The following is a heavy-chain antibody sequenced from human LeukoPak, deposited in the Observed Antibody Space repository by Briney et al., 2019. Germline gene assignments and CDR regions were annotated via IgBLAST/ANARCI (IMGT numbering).Heavy chain of an antibody. V-gene: IGHV4-34*01. CDR1: GGSFSGYY. CDR3: ARGQFAGYDSSGYYPPRALYYFDY. D-gene: IGHD3-22*01. J-gene: IGHJ4*02. Sequence: SETLSLTCAVYGGSFSGYYWSWIRQPPGKGLEWIGEINHSGSTNYNPSLKSRVTISVDTSKNQFSLKLSSVTAADTAVYYCARGQFAGYDSSGYYPPRALYYFDYWGQGTLVTVSS. CDR2: INHSGST.